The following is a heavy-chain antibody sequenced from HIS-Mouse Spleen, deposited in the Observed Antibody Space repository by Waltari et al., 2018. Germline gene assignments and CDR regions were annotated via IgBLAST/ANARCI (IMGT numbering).Heavy chain of an antibody. V-gene: IGHV4-59*01. D-gene: IGHD2-2*02. Sequence: QVQLQESGPGLVKPSETLSLTCTVPGGSISSYYWSWIRQPPGKGLEWIGYIYYSGSTNYNPSLKSRVTISVDTSKNQFSLKLSSVTAADTAVYYCARYVVVPAAIPDAFDIWGQGTMVTVSS. CDR3: ARYVVVPAAIPDAFDI. CDR2: IYYSGST. J-gene: IGHJ3*02. CDR1: GGSISSYY.